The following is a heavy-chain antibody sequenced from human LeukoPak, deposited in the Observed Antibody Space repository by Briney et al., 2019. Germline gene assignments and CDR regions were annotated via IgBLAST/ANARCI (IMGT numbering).Heavy chain of an antibody. CDR2: ISWNSGSI. CDR1: GFTFSSYA. CDR3: AKVLGGSMIVALDY. V-gene: IGHV3-9*01. J-gene: IGHJ4*02. Sequence: GGSLRLSCAASGFTFSSYAMSWVRQAPGKGLEWVSGISWNSGSIGYADSVKGRFTISRDNAKNSLYLQMNSLRAEDTALYYCAKVLGGSMIVALDYWGQGTLVTVSS. D-gene: IGHD3-22*01.